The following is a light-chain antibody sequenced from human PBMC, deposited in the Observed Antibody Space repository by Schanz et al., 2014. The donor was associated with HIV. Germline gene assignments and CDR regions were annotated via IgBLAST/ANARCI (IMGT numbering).Light chain of an antibody. V-gene: IGKV3-15*01. CDR3: QQYYSAPYT. Sequence: EIVMTQSPATLSVSPGERATLSCRASQSVSSNLAWYQQKPGQAPRLLIYGVSIRATGIPARFSGSGSVTEFTLTISSLQSEDFAVYYCQQYYSAPYTFGQGTKLEIK. CDR2: GVS. J-gene: IGKJ2*01. CDR1: QSVSSN.